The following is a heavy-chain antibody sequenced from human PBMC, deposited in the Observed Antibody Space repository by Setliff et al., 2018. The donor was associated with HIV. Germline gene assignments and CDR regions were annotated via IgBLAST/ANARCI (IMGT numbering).Heavy chain of an antibody. CDR2: IYYSGST. CDR1: GGSIASSTHY. CDR3: ARHVGYSSSSLDY. V-gene: IGHV4-61*05. J-gene: IGHJ4*02. D-gene: IGHD6-6*01. Sequence: SETLSLTCTVSGGSIASSTHYWAWIRQPPGKGLEWIGYIYYSGSTNYNPSLKSRVTISVDTSKNQFSLKLSSVTAADTAVYYCARHVGYSSSSLDYWGQGTLVTVSS.